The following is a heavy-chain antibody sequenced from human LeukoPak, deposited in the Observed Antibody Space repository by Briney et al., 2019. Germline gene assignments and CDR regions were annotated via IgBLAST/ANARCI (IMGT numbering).Heavy chain of an antibody. CDR3: ARCYANEFDY. D-gene: IGHD2-15*01. CDR2: IYYTGST. V-gene: IGHV4-39*01. Sequence: SETLSLTCSVSGVSISTSSYYWGWIRQPPGKGLEWIGTIYYTGSTYYNPSLQSRVTLSVDTSENQFSLKLRSVTAADTAVYHCARCYANEFDYWGQGTLVTVSS. J-gene: IGHJ4*02. CDR1: GVSISTSSYY.